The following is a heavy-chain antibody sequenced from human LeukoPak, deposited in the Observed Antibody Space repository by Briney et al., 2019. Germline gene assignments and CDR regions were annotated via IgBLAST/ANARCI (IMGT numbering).Heavy chain of an antibody. D-gene: IGHD3-10*01. J-gene: IGHJ6*03. Sequence: PGGSLRLSCAASGFTFSSYAMSWVRQAPGKGLEWVSAISGSGGSTYYADSVKGRFTISRDNSKNTLYLQMNSLRAEDTAVYYCAREGYYYGSGSYPYYYYYMDVRGKGTTVTVSS. CDR2: ISGSGGST. CDR1: GFTFSSYA. V-gene: IGHV3-23*01. CDR3: AREGYYYGSGSYPYYYYYMDV.